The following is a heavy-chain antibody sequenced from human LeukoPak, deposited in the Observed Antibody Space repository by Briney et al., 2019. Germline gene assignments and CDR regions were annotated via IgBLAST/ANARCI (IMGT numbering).Heavy chain of an antibody. V-gene: IGHV3-23*01. D-gene: IGHD6-19*01. CDR1: GFTFSSYA. CDR3: AKDRDSSGWYASGYFDY. J-gene: IGHJ4*02. Sequence: QPGGSLRLSCAASGFTFSSYAMSWVRQAPGKGLEWVSAISGSGGSTYYADSVKGRFTISRDNSKNTLYLQMNSLRAEDTAVYYCAKDRDSSGWYASGYFDYWGQGTLVTVSS. CDR2: ISGSGGST.